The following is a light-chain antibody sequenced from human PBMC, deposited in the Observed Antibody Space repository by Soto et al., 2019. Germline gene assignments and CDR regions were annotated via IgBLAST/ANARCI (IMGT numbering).Light chain of an antibody. CDR3: QKYNTLPRT. CDR2: GTS. Sequence: EIVMTQSPATLSVSPGERATLSCRASQSISSYLAWYQQKPGQAPRLLIYGTSTRATVIPARFSGSGSGTEFTLTISSLQSEEFALYYCQKYNTLPRTLGQGTRVEIK. J-gene: IGKJ1*01. CDR1: QSISSY. V-gene: IGKV3-15*01.